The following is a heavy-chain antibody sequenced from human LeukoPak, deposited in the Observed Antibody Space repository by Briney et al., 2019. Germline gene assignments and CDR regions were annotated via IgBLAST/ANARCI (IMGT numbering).Heavy chain of an antibody. J-gene: IGHJ4*02. CDR2: MYHSGST. CDR1: GHSISSGYY. CDR3: ARVTGYVIEDNFDY. Sequence: SETLSLTCSVSGHSISSGYYWGWIRQSPGKGLEWIANMYHSGSTNYNPSLKSRVTISVDKSKNQFSLKLRSVTAADTAVYYCARVTGYVIEDNFDYWGQGTLVTVSS. V-gene: IGHV4-38-2*02. D-gene: IGHD2-15*01.